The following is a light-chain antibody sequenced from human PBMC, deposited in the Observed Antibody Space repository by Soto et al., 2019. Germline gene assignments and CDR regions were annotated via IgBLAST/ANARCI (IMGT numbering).Light chain of an antibody. Sequence: IKVRLSVATVSVYVGDGVTITRRASQSISSWLAWYQQNPGKAPKLLIYDASSLESGVSSRFSGSGSGTEVTFTLASLHPHDFSADSCLPYKPLGQGTKADI. J-gene: IGKJ1*01. CDR2: DAS. CDR1: QSISSW. V-gene: IGKV1-5*01. CDR3: LPYKP.